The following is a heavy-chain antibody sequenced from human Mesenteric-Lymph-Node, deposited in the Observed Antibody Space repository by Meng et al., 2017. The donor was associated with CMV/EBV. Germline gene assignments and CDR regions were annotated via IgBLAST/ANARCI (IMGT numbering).Heavy chain of an antibody. D-gene: IGHD3-10*01. CDR2: IYRGDNT. J-gene: IGHJ4*02. CDR3: TGDSVSNPNLDY. Sequence: VHLVESGGGLFQPGGSLRLSCAASGFNVRDKYMSWVRQAPGKGLEWVCIIYRGDNTYYIDSVKDRFTVSRDNSKNTMYLQMNSLRVEDTAVYYCTGDSVSNPNLDYWGQGTLVTVSS. V-gene: IGHV3-66*01. CDR1: GFNVRDKY.